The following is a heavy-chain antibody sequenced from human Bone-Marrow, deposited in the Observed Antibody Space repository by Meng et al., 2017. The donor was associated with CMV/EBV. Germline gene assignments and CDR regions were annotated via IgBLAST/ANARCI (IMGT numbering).Heavy chain of an antibody. J-gene: IGHJ3*02. D-gene: IGHD2-2*01. V-gene: IGHV3-74*01. CDR2: INSDWSRT. CDR1: GVTFSSYW. Sequence: GESLKISCAASGVTFSSYWMHWVRQAPGKGLVWVSRINSDWSRTSYADSVKGRFTISRDNAKNTLYLQMNSLRAEDTAVYYCARDDCSSTSCYEAAFDIWGQGTMVTVSS. CDR3: ARDDCSSTSCYEAAFDI.